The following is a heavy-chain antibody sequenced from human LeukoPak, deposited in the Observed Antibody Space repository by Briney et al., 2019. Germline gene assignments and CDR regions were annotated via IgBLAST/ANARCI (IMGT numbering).Heavy chain of an antibody. J-gene: IGHJ6*04. Sequence: GGSLRLSCAASGFTFSSYSMNWVRQAPGKGLEWVSSISSSSSYIYYADSVKGRFTISRDNAKNSLYLQMNNLRAEDTAVYYCARYCSGGSCYYYYYGMDVWGKGTTVTVSS. CDR1: GFTFSSYS. CDR2: ISSSSSYI. V-gene: IGHV3-21*01. CDR3: ARYCSGGSCYYYYYGMDV. D-gene: IGHD2-15*01.